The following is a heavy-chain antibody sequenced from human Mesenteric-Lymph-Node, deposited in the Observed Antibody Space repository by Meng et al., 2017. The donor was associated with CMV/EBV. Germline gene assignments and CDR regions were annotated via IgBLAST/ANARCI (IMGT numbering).Heavy chain of an antibody. CDR1: GFTVSSND. CDR3: ARGRGRTGQIDPGVSGYFDS. V-gene: IGHV3-64*02. J-gene: IGHJ4*02. Sequence: GGSLRLSCAASGFTVSSNDVHWVRQAPGKGLEYVSAISRDGSIYYADSVQGRFTISRDNSKNTVYLQMGSLTVEDTAVYYCARGRGRTGQIDPGVSGYFDSWGLGTLVTVSS. D-gene: IGHD1-1*01. CDR2: ISRDGSI.